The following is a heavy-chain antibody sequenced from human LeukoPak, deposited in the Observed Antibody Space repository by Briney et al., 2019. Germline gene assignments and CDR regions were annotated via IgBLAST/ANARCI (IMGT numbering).Heavy chain of an antibody. CDR2: IKQDGSEK. J-gene: IGHJ4*02. CDR3: AKARAAYCFDY. Sequence: GGSLRLSCAASGFTFSSYWMSWVRQAPGKGLEWVANIKQDGSEKYYVDSVKGRFTISRDNAKNTLYLQMNSLRAEDTAVYYCAKARAAYCFDYWGQGTLVTVSS. V-gene: IGHV3-7*03. CDR1: GFTFSSYW.